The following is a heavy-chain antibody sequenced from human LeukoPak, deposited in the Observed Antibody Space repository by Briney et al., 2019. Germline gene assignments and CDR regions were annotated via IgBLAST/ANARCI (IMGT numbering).Heavy chain of an antibody. CDR1: GFTFSSYS. CDR3: ARGAEVVPATTNWFDP. Sequence: GGSLRLSCAASGFTFSSYSMNWVRQAPGKGLEWVSSISTSSVYIYYADSMKGRFTISRDNAKNSLYLQMNSLRAEDTAVYYCARGAEVVPATTNWFDPWGQGTLVTVSS. V-gene: IGHV3-21*01. J-gene: IGHJ5*02. CDR2: ISTSSVYI. D-gene: IGHD2-2*01.